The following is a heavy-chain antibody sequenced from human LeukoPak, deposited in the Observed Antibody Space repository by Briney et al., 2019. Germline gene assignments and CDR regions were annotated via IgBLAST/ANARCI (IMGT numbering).Heavy chain of an antibody. CDR1: GFTFDDYG. J-gene: IGHJ3*02. D-gene: IGHD6-13*01. V-gene: IGHV3-20*04. CDR2: INWNGGST. Sequence: GGSLRLSCAASGFTFDDYGMSWVRQAPGKGLEWVSGINWNGGSTGYADSVKGRFTISRDNAKNSLYLQMNSLRAEDTALYYCARVWYSSSWYDAFDIWGQGTMVTVSS. CDR3: ARVWYSSSWYDAFDI.